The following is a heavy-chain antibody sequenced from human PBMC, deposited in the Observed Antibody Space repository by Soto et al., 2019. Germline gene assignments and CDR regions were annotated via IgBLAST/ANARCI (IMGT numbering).Heavy chain of an antibody. D-gene: IGHD2-15*01. J-gene: IGHJ3*02. CDR1: GFTFSSYW. V-gene: IGHV3-74*01. CDR2: INSDGTST. Sequence: GGSLRLSCAASGFTFSSYWMHWVRQAPGKGLVWVSRINSDGTSTGYADSVKGRLTISRDNAKNTLYLRMNSLRAEDTAVYYCATQECNRTSGICYPYRGFDMWGQGTMVTVSS. CDR3: ATQECNRTSGICYPYRGFDM.